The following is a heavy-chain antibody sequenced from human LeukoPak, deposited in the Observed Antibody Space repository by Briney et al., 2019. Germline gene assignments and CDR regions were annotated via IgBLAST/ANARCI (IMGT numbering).Heavy chain of an antibody. Sequence: GGSLRLSCAASGFTFSYYRMHWVRQAPGKGLEWVAFIRYDGNDKFYADSVKGRFTIPRDTSSNTLYLQMNSLRPEDTALYYCAKDLMRDRWFGESWGQGTLVTVSS. J-gene: IGHJ5*02. CDR3: AKDLMRDRWFGES. CDR2: IRYDGNDK. CDR1: GFTFSYYR. V-gene: IGHV3-30*02. D-gene: IGHD3-10*01.